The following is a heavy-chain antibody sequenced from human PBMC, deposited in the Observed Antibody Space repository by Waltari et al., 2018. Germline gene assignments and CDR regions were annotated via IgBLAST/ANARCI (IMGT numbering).Heavy chain of an antibody. CDR3: ARDWGYYSDTSGYPSNWFGP. J-gene: IGHJ5*02. D-gene: IGHD3-22*01. Sequence: QVQLVQSGAEVKKPGASVKVSCKASGYTFTGYYFHWVRQAPGQGLEWMGGNNPNTGDTTLAQEFQGRGTMTRDTSISTAYMELTSLRSEDTAVYYCARDWGYYSDTSGYPSNWFGPWGQGTLVTVSS. V-gene: IGHV1-2*02. CDR2: NNPNTGDT. CDR1: GYTFTGYY.